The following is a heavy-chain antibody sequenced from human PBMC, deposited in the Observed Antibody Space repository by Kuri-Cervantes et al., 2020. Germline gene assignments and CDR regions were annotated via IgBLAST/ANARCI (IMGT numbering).Heavy chain of an antibody. J-gene: IGHJ4*02. Sequence: SETLSLTCAISGDSVSSNSAAWNWIRQSPSRGLEWLGRTYYRSKWYNDYAVSVKSRITINPDTSKNQFSLQLSSVTAADTAMYYCARHKQWLVGLDFWGQGTLVTVSS. CDR1: GDSVSSNSAA. V-gene: IGHV6-1*01. CDR2: TYYRSKWYN. CDR3: ARHKQWLVGLDF. D-gene: IGHD6-19*01.